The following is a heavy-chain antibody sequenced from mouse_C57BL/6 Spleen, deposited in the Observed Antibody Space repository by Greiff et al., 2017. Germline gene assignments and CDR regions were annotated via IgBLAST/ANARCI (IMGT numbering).Heavy chain of an antibody. V-gene: IGHV1-64*01. CDR2: IHPNSGST. D-gene: IGHD2-5*01. CDR3: ARDKNYSNYVRFAY. CDR1: GYTFTSYW. Sequence: QVQLQQSGAELVKPGASVKLSCKASGYTFTSYWMHWVKQRPGQGLEWIGMIHPNSGSTNYNEKFKSKATLTVDKSSSTAYMQLSSLTSEDSAVFYCARDKNYSNYVRFAYWGQGTLVTVSA. J-gene: IGHJ3*01.